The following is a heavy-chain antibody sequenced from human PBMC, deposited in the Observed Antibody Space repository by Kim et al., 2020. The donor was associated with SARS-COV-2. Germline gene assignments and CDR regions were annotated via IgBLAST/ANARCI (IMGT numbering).Heavy chain of an antibody. V-gene: IGHV4-39*01. CDR3: ARHRFFGDLSFDY. D-gene: IGHD2-21*02. Sequence: YNPSLKSRVTISVDTSKNQFSLKLSSVTAADTAVYYCARHRFFGDLSFDYWGQGTLVTVSS. J-gene: IGHJ4*02.